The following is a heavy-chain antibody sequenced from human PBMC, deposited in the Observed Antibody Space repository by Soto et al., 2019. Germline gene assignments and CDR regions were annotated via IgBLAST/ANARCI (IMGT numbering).Heavy chain of an antibody. CDR2: INAGNGNT. J-gene: IGHJ6*02. CDR3: ARWDYDDYAHYYYGMDV. V-gene: IGHV1-3*01. Sequence: GASVKVSCKASGYTFTSYAMHWVRQAPGQRLEWMGWINAGNGNTKYSQKFQGRVTITRDTSASTAYMELSSLRSEDTAVYYCARWDYDDYAHYYYGMDVWGQGTTVTVSS. D-gene: IGHD4-17*01. CDR1: GYTFTSYA.